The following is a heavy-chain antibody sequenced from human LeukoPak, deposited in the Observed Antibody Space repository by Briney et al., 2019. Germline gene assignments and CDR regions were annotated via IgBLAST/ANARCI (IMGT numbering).Heavy chain of an antibody. CDR2: FDPEDGET. CDR1: GYTLTELS. D-gene: IGHD3-9*01. Sequence: HGASVKVSCKVSGYTLTELSMHWVRQAPGKGLEWMGGFDPEDGETIYAQKFQGRVTMTEDTSTDTAYMELSSLRSEDTAVYYCATRARLVIPKGHWYFDLWGRGTLVTASS. V-gene: IGHV1-24*01. J-gene: IGHJ2*01. CDR3: ATRARLVIPKGHWYFDL.